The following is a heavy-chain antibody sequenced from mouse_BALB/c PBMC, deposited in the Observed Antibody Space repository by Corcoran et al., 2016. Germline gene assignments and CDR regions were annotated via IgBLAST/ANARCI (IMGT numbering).Heavy chain of an antibody. V-gene: IGHV1S135*01. J-gene: IGHJ3*01. Sequence: EVQLQQSGPELGKPGASVKISCKASGYSFTGYNMYWVKQSHRKSLEWIGDIDPYNGGTSYNQKSNGKATLTVDKSSSTAYMHLNSLTSEDSAIYYCASDDGYDRWAYWGQGTLVTVSA. CDR3: ASDDGYDRWAY. CDR2: IDPYNGGT. D-gene: IGHD2-2*01. CDR1: GYSFTGYN.